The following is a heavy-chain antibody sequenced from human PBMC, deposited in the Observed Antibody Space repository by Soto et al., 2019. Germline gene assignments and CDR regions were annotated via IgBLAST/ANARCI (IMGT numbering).Heavy chain of an antibody. CDR1: GFTFSSYA. CDR3: ARDLDTAMVTGGLYFDY. CDR2: ISYDGSNK. J-gene: IGHJ4*02. Sequence: GGSLRLSCAASGFTFSSYAMHWVRQAPGKGLEWVAVISYDGSNKYYADSVRGRFTISRDNSKNTLYLQMNSLRAEDTAVYYCARDLDTAMVTGGLYFDYWGQGTLVTVSS. V-gene: IGHV3-30-3*01. D-gene: IGHD5-18*01.